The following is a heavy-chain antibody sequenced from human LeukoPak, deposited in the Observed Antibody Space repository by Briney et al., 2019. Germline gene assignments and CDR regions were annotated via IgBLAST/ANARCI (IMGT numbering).Heavy chain of an antibody. Sequence: PSETLSLTCTVSGGSISSYYWSWIRQPPGKGLQWIGYIYYSGSTNYNPSPKSRVTISVDTSKNQFSLKLSSVTAADTAVYYCARGAVIAAADEYYYGMDVWGQGTTVTVSS. CDR1: GGSISSYY. CDR2: IYYSGST. J-gene: IGHJ6*02. V-gene: IGHV4-59*01. D-gene: IGHD6-13*01. CDR3: ARGAVIAAADEYYYGMDV.